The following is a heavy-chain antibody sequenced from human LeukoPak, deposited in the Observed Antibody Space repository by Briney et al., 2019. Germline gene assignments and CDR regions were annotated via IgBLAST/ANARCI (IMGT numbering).Heavy chain of an antibody. CDR1: GYTFTSYY. D-gene: IGHD1-26*01. CDR3: ATAGQVGASRLDAFDI. J-gene: IGHJ3*02. Sequence: ASVKVSCKASGYTFTSYYMHWVRQAPGKGLEWMGGFDPEDGETIYAQKFQGRVTMTEDTSTDTAYMELSSLRSEDTAVYYCATAGQVGASRLDAFDIWGQGTMVTVSS. CDR2: FDPEDGET. V-gene: IGHV1-24*01.